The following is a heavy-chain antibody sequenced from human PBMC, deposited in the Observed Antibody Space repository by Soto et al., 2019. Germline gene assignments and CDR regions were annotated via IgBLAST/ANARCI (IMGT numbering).Heavy chain of an antibody. Sequence: QVQLVQSGAEVKKPGASVKVSCKASGYTFTSYGISWVRQAPGQGLEWMGWISAYNGNKNYAQKLQGRVTMTTDTSTSPAYMELRSQRSDNTAVYYCARDSGYDFADFDYWGQGTLVNVSS. D-gene: IGHD5-12*01. CDR3: ARDSGYDFADFDY. J-gene: IGHJ4*02. V-gene: IGHV1-18*01. CDR2: ISAYNGNK. CDR1: GYTFTSYG.